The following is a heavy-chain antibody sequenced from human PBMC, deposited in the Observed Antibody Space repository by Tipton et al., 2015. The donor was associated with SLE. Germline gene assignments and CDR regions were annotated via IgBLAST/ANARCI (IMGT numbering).Heavy chain of an antibody. CDR1: GVSFSDYS. CDR3: ARGLGTHLYYYRYYMDV. V-gene: IGHV4-59*01. CDR2: FYYGGST. J-gene: IGHJ6*03. Sequence: TLSLTCTVSGVSFSDYSWSWVRQPPGKGLEWIGYFYYGGSTNYNPSLKSRVTISVDTSKNQFSLKLTSVTAADTAVYYCARGLGTHLYYYRYYMDVWGRGTTVTVSS. D-gene: IGHD7-27*01.